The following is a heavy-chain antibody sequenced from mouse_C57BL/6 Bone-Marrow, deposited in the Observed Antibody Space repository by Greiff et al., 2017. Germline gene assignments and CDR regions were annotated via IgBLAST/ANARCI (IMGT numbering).Heavy chain of an antibody. CDR2: IDPENGDT. V-gene: IGHV14-4*01. D-gene: IGHD1-1*01. J-gene: IGHJ2*01. Sequence: RRRRSGAKLGGPGASVRWSSPASGFKIKDDYSPGGKRRPERGLEWIGWIDPENGDTEYASKFQGKATITADTSSNTAYLQLSSLTSEDTAVYYCTMGYGSSCYFDYWGQGTTLTVSS. CDR3: TMGYGSSCYFDY. CDR1: GFKIKDDY.